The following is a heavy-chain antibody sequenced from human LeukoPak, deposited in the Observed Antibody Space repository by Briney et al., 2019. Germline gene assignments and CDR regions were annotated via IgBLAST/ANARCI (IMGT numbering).Heavy chain of an antibody. CDR3: AGVYYYYYMDV. J-gene: IGHJ6*03. Sequence: PGGSLRLSCVASGFTLSTYGMHWVRQAPGKGLEWVAVISYDGSNKYYADSVKGRFTISRDNSKNTLYLQMNSLRAEDTAVYYCAGVYYYYYMDVWGKGTTVTVSS. CDR1: GFTLSTYG. V-gene: IGHV3-30*03. CDR2: ISYDGSNK. D-gene: IGHD2-8*01.